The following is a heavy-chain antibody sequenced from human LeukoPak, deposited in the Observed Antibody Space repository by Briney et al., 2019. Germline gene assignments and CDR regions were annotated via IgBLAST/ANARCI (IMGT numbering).Heavy chain of an antibody. CDR3: AKYSNSSGWYWQFDY. Sequence: GGSLRLSCAASGFTFSSYAMSWVRQAPGKGLEWVSAISGSGGSTYYADSVKGRFTISRDNSKNTLYLQMNSLRAEDTAVYYCAKYSNSSGWYWQFDYWGQGTLVTVSS. V-gene: IGHV3-23*01. CDR2: ISGSGGST. J-gene: IGHJ4*02. D-gene: IGHD6-19*01. CDR1: GFTFSSYA.